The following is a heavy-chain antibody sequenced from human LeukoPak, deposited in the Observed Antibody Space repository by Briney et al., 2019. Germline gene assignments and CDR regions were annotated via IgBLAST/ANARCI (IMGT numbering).Heavy chain of an antibody. V-gene: IGHV3-23*01. D-gene: IGHD3-22*01. CDR2: ISGSGGST. CDR1: GFTFSSYA. J-gene: IGHJ4*02. CDR3: AKVKLPYYYDSSGYYGAPDSFDY. Sequence: GGSLRLSCAASGFTFSSYAMSWVRQAPGKGLEWVSAISGSGGSTYYADSVKGRFTISRDKSKNTLYLQMNSLRAEDTAVYYCAKVKLPYYYDSSGYYGAPDSFDYWGQGTLVTVSS.